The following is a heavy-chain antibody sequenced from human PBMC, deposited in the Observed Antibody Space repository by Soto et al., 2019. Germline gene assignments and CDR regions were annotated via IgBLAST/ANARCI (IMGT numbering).Heavy chain of an antibody. J-gene: IGHJ4*02. CDR1: GGSISSYF. Sequence: NPSETLSLTCTVSGGSISSYFWSWIRQPPGKGLEWIGYIYYSGNTNYNPSLKSRVTISVDTSEKQLSLKLSSVTAADTAVYYCAGGIAARHLGYWGQGTLVTVS. CDR3: AGGIAARHLGY. D-gene: IGHD6-6*01. V-gene: IGHV4-59*12. CDR2: IYYSGNT.